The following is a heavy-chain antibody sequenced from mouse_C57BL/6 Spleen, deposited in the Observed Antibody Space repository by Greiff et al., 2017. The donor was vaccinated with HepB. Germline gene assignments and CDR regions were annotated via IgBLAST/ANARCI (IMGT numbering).Heavy chain of an antibody. CDR2: ISGGGGNT. V-gene: IGHV5-9*01. D-gene: IGHD1-1*01. CDR3: ARGVGIITTVVPFDY. J-gene: IGHJ2*01. Sequence: VMLVESGGGLVKPGGSLKLSCAASGFTFSSYTMSWVRQTPEKRLEWVATISGGGGNTYYPDSVKGRFTISRDNAKNTLYLQMSSLRSEDTALYYCARGVGIITTVVPFDYWGQGTTLTVSS. CDR1: GFTFSSYT.